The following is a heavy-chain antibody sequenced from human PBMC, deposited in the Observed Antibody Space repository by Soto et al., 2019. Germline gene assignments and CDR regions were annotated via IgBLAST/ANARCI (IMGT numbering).Heavy chain of an antibody. CDR1: GASMSNYF. CDR3: GAYDSSGYI. CDR2: IYYSRTT. V-gene: IGHV4-59*08. J-gene: IGHJ4*02. D-gene: IGHD3-22*01. Sequence: QVQLQESGPGLVKPSETLSLTCTVSGASMSNYFWEWIRQSPGKGLEWIAYIYYSRTTYYNPSLKSLVTMSVDTSKNQFSLYLSSVTAADAAVYYCGAYDSSGYIWGQGTLVTVSS.